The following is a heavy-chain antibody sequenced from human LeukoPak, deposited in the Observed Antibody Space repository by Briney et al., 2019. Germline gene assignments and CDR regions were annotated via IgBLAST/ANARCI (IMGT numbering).Heavy chain of an antibody. V-gene: IGHV1-24*01. CDR1: GYTFTSYD. J-gene: IGHJ4*02. CDR3: ATNIVGATTLDY. D-gene: IGHD1-26*01. CDR2: FDPEDGET. Sequence: ASVKVSCKASGYTFTSYDINWVRQATGQGLEWMGGFDPEDGETIYAQKFQGRVTMTEDTSTDTAYMELSSLRSEDTAVYYCATNIVGATTLDYWGQGTLVTVSS.